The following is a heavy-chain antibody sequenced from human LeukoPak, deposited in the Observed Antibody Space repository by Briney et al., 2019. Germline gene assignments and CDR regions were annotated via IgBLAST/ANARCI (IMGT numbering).Heavy chain of an antibody. CDR3: ARGLYSGSPDAFDI. D-gene: IGHD1-26*01. V-gene: IGHV3-74*01. J-gene: IGHJ3*02. CDR2: INSDGSST. CDR1: GFTLSSYW. Sequence: GGSRRLSCAPYGFTLSSYWMHWVRQAPGEGLVWVSRINSDGSSTSYADSVKGRFTISRDNAKNSLYLQMNSLRAEDTALYYCARGLYSGSPDAFDIWGQGTMVTVSA.